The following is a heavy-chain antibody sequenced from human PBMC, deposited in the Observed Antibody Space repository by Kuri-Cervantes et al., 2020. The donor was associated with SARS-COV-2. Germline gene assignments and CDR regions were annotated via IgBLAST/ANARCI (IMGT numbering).Heavy chain of an antibody. CDR2: INHSGST. D-gene: IGHD3-3*01. Sequence: GSLRLSCAVYGGSFSGYYWSWIRQPPGKGLEWIGEINHSGSTNYNPSLKSRVTISVDTSKNRFSLKLSSVTAADTAVYYCARQYDFWSPAYYYYYYMDVWGKGTTVTVSS. V-gene: IGHV4-34*01. J-gene: IGHJ6*03. CDR1: GGSFSGYY. CDR3: ARQYDFWSPAYYYYYYMDV.